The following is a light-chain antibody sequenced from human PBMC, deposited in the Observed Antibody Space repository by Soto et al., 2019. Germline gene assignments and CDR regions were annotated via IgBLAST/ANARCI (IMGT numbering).Light chain of an antibody. CDR3: SSHAGIINVV. J-gene: IGLJ3*02. V-gene: IGLV2-8*01. CDR1: SSDVGGYNY. CDR2: EVT. Sequence: QSALTKPPSASGSPGQSVTISCTGTSSDVGGYNYVSWYQQHPGKAPKLMIYEVTKRPSGVPDRFSGSKSGNTASLTVSGLLAEDEADYYCSSHAGIINVVFGGGTKLTVL.